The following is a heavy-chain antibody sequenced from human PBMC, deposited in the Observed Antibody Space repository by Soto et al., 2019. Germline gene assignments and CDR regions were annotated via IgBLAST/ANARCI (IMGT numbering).Heavy chain of an antibody. D-gene: IGHD6-13*01. V-gene: IGHV1-69*08. J-gene: IGHJ6*02. CDR2: IIPILGIA. CDR1: GGTFSSYT. CDR3: AREDSSSRQPSNYFFYGMDV. Sequence: QVQLVQSGAEVKKPGSSVKVSCKASGGTFSSYTISWVRQAPGQGLEWMGRIIPILGIANYAQKFQGRVTITADKSTSTGHLELSSLRSEDTAVYYRAREDSSSRQPSNYFFYGMDVWGQGTTVTVSS.